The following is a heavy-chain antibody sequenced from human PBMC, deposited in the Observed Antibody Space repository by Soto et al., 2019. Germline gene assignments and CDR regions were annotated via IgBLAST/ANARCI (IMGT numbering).Heavy chain of an antibody. D-gene: IGHD2-2*01. J-gene: IGHJ5*02. Sequence: SETLSLTCTVSGGSISSGGYYWSWIRQHPGKGLEWIGYIYYSGSTYYNPSLKSRVTISVDTSKNQFSLKLSSVTAADTAVYYCARGPSTSWNNWFDPWGQGTLVTVSS. CDR3: ARGPSTSWNNWFDP. V-gene: IGHV4-31*03. CDR2: IYYSGST. CDR1: GGSISSGGYY.